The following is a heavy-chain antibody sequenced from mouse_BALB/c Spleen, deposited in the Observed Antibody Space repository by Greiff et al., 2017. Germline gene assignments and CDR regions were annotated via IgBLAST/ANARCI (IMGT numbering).Heavy chain of an antibody. J-gene: IGHJ4*01. CDR1: GYSFTGYY. CDR2: INPYNGAT. V-gene: IGHV1-31*01. D-gene: IGHD2-1*01. Sequence: VQLKQSGPELVKPGASVKISCKASGYSFTGYYMHWVKQSHVKSLEWIGRINPYNGATSYNQNFKDKASLTVDKSSSTAYMELHSLTSEDSAVYYCARGGNYVGYAMDYWGQGTSVTVSS. CDR3: ARGGNYVGYAMDY.